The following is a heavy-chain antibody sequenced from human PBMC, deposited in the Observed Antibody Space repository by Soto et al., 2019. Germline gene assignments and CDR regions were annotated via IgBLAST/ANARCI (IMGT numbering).Heavy chain of an antibody. V-gene: IGHV4-30-2*01. CDR1: GGSISSGGYS. Sequence: SETLSLTCAVSGGSISSGGYSWGWIRQPPGKGLEWIGYIYHSGSTYYNPSLKSQVTISVDRSKNQFSLKLSSVTAADTAVYYCARGVVPAATACWFDPWGQGTLVTVSS. CDR2: IYHSGST. CDR3: ARGVVPAATACWFDP. J-gene: IGHJ5*02. D-gene: IGHD2-2*01.